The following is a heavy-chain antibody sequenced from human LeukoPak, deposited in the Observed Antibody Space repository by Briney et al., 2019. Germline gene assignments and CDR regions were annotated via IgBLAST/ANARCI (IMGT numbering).Heavy chain of an antibody. CDR2: ISYDGSNK. CDR1: GFTFSSYA. J-gene: IGHJ4*02. Sequence: PGRSLRLSCAASGFTFSSYAMHWVRQAPGKGLEWVAVISYDGSNKYYADSVKGRFTISRDNSKNTLYLQMNSLRAEDTAVYYCARRAYSSGSTFDYWGQGTLVTVSS. D-gene: IGHD6-19*01. CDR3: ARRAYSSGSTFDY. V-gene: IGHV3-30-3*01.